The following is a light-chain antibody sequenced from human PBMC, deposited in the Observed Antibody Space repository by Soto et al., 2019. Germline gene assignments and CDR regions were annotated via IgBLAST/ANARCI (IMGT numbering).Light chain of an antibody. Sequence: DIQMTQSPSSLSASVGDRVTITCQASQDISNYLNWYQQKPGKAPKLLIYDASTLETGVPSRFSGSGSGTDFTFTISSLQPEDIATYYCQQYDNLPLTFGGGTKGEIK. J-gene: IGKJ4*01. V-gene: IGKV1-33*01. CDR2: DAS. CDR1: QDISNY. CDR3: QQYDNLPLT.